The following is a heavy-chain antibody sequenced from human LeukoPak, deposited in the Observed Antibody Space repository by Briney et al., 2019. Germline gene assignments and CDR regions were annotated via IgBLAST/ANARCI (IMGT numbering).Heavy chain of an antibody. CDR3: VRTREYSSSWYNFDY. D-gene: IGHD6-13*01. Sequence: GGSLRLSCAASGFTVSSNYMSWVRQAPGKGLEWVSVIYSGGATHYADSVKGRFSISRDNSKNTLYLQMKSLRAEDTSVYYCVRTREYSSSWYNFDYWGQGTLVTVSS. V-gene: IGHV3-66*01. J-gene: IGHJ4*02. CDR2: IYSGGAT. CDR1: GFTVSSNY.